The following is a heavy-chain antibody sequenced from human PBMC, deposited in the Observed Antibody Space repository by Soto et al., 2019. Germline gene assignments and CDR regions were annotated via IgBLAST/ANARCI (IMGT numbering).Heavy chain of an antibody. V-gene: IGHV3-73*01. CDR2: IRSKANSYAT. J-gene: IGHJ4*02. CDR3: TRVTYYYDSSGYSRSYFDY. D-gene: IGHD3-22*01. Sequence: GGSLRLSCASSWFTFSGSAMHWVRQASGKGLEWVGRIRSKANSYATAYAASVKGRFTISRDDSKNTAYLQMNSLKTEDTAVYYCTRVTYYYDSSGYSRSYFDYWGQGTLVTVSS. CDR1: WFTFSGSA.